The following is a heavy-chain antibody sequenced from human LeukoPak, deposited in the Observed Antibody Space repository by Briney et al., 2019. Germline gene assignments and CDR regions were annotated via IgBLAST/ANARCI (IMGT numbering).Heavy chain of an antibody. V-gene: IGHV3-9*01. CDR2: ISWNSGSI. J-gene: IGHJ4*02. CDR3: AKGYSSSEQHNYFDY. CDR1: GFTFDDYA. D-gene: IGHD6-13*01. Sequence: PGGSLRLSCAASGFTFDDYAMHWVRHAPGKGLEWVSGISWNSGSIGYADSVKGRFTISRDNAKNSLYLQMNSLRAEDTALYYCAKGYSSSEQHNYFDYWGQGTLVTVSS.